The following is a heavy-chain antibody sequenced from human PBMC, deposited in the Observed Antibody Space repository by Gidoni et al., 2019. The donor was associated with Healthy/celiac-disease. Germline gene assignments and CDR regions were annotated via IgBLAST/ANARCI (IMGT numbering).Heavy chain of an antibody. V-gene: IGHV3-30*02. CDR1: GFTFSSYG. J-gene: IGHJ6*03. Sequence: QVQLVESGGGVVQPGGSLRLSCAASGFTFSSYGMHWVRQAPGKGLAWVAFIRYDGSNKYYADSVKGRFTISRDNSKNTLYLQMNSLRAEDTAVYYCAKETYYYYMDVWGKGTTVTVSS. CDR2: IRYDGSNK. CDR3: AKETYYYYMDV.